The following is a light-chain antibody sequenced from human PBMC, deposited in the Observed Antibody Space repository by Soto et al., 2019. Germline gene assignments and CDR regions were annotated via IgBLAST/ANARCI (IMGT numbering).Light chain of an antibody. Sequence: EIVLTQSPGTLSLSPGERATLSCRASQSVSRNYLAWYQQKPGQAPRLLMNGASSRATGIPDRFSGSGSGTDFTLTISRLEPEDSAVYYCQQYGSSPYTFGRETKLEIK. CDR2: GAS. J-gene: IGKJ2*01. V-gene: IGKV3-20*01. CDR3: QQYGSSPYT. CDR1: QSVSRNY.